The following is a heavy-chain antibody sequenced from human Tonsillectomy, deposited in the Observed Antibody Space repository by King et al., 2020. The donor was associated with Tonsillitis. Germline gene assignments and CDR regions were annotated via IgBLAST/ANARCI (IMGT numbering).Heavy chain of an antibody. CDR2: IYSSVST. D-gene: IGHD2-21*02. J-gene: IGHJ3*02. Sequence: QLQESGPVLVKPSETLVLTCTVSVGSISSMSYYWCWIHQPPRKGLDGIGRIYSSVSTYYNPSLKSRVTISGDTSKNPFSLKLSSVTGADTAVYYCARLGVVTADDAFDIWGQGTMVTVSS. V-gene: IGHV4-39*01. CDR3: ARLGVVTADDAFDI. CDR1: VGSISSMSYY.